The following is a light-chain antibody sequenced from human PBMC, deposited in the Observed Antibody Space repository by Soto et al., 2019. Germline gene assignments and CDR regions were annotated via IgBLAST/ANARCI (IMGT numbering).Light chain of an antibody. Sequence: QSALTQPASVSGSPGQSITISCTGTSSDVDDYNYVSWYQQHPGKAPKLMIYEVNNRPSGVSNRFSGSKSGNTASLTISGLQAEDEADYYCSSYTSSSTYVFGTGTKLTVL. J-gene: IGLJ1*01. V-gene: IGLV2-14*01. CDR2: EVN. CDR1: SSDVDDYNY. CDR3: SSYTSSSTYV.